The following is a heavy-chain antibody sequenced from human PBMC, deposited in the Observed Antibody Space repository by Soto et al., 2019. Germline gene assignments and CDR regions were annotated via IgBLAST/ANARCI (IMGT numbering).Heavy chain of an antibody. CDR3: ARGTRLRGLPRFDY. CDR2: IDHGGST. CDR1: GGSFSGYS. J-gene: IGHJ4*02. D-gene: IGHD3-10*01. V-gene: IGHV4-34*01. Sequence: PSETLSLTCTVYGGSFSGYSCTWIRQPPWKGLEWIGEIDHGGSTNYNPCLKSRVTISIDTSKNQFSLKLSSVAAADTAVYYCARGTRLRGLPRFDYFGEGTLVTVSS.